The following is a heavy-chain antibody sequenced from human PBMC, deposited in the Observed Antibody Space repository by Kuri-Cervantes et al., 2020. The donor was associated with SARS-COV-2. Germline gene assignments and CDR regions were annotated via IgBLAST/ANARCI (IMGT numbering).Heavy chain of an antibody. D-gene: IGHD6-19*01. V-gene: IGHV1-69*05. CDR1: GGTLRNYA. J-gene: IGHJ6*03. CDR3: GSTIAVAGVGVYYHLDV. Sequence: SVKVSCKASGGTLRNYAISWVRQAPGQGLEWMGGIIPMFDSLNYAQKFQGRVTLTTDESTSTAYMELSSLTSEDTAVYYCGSTIAVAGVGVYYHLDVWGKGTTVTVSS. CDR2: IIPMFDSL.